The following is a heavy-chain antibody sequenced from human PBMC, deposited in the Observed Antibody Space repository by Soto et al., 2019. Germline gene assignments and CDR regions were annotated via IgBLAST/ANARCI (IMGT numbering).Heavy chain of an antibody. CDR3: ARDMGYSGFDY. D-gene: IGHD4-4*01. CDR2: ISSSGSTI. J-gene: IGHJ4*02. V-gene: IGHV3-48*03. Sequence: VQVVESGGGLVQPGGSLRLSCAASGFTFSSYEMNWVRQAPGKGLEWVSYISSSGSTIHYADSAKGRFTISRDNAKNSLYLQLDSLRVEDTAVYYCARDMGYSGFDYWGQGTLVTVSS. CDR1: GFTFSSYE.